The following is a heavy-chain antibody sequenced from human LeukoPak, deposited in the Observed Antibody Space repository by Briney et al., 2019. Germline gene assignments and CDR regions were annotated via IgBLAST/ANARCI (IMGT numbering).Heavy chain of an antibody. CDR2: IIPIFGTA. V-gene: IGHV1-69*13. J-gene: IGHJ4*02. D-gene: IGHD6-13*01. Sequence: SVKVSCKASGGTSSSYAISWVRQAPGQGLEWMGGIIPIFGTANYAQKFQGRVTITADESTSTAYMELSSLRSEDTAVYYCARGIAAAGTRGYYFDYWGQGTLVTVSS. CDR1: GGTSSSYA. CDR3: ARGIAAAGTRGYYFDY.